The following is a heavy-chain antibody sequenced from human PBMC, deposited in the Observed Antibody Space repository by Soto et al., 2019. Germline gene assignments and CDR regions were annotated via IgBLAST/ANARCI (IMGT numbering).Heavy chain of an antibody. CDR3: ARDRSLGIAAAGLDY. V-gene: IGHV3-33*01. J-gene: IGHJ4*02. Sequence: GGSLRLSCEASGFTFTTFGIHWVRQAPGKGLEWVAVISYAGSNKYIADPFRGRFTISRDNSKNMVYLQMKSLRVDDTAVYYCARDRSLGIAAAGLDYWGPGT. D-gene: IGHD6-13*01. CDR2: ISYAGSNK. CDR1: GFTFTTFG.